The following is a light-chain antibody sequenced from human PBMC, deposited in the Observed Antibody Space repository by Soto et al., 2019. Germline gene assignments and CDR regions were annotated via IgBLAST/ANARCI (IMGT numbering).Light chain of an antibody. CDR3: QQYGSSWT. CDR2: GAS. CDR1: QSVSSK. Sequence: EIVMTQSPATLSVSPGEGATLSCRASQSVSSKLAWYQQKPGQAPRLLIYGASSRATGIPDRFSGSGSGTDFTLTISRLEPEDFAVYYCQQYGSSWTFGQGTKV. V-gene: IGKV3-20*01. J-gene: IGKJ1*01.